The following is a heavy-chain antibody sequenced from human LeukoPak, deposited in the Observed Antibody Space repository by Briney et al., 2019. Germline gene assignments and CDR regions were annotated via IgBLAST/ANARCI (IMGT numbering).Heavy chain of an antibody. CDR2: IYYSGST. J-gene: IGHJ4*02. CDR3: ARAGGFFSPFGY. V-gene: IGHV4-31*03. CDR1: GVSISSGGYY. Sequence: SETLSLTCTVSGVSISSGGYYWSWIRQHPGKGLEWIGYIYYSGSTYYNPSLKSRVTISVDTSKNQFSLKLSSVTAADTAVYYCARAGGFFSPFGYWGQGTLVTVSS. D-gene: IGHD3-3*01.